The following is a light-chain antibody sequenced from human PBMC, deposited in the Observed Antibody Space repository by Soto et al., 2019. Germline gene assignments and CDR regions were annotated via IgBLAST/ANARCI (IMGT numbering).Light chain of an antibody. V-gene: IGKV1-5*01. CDR3: LQHNTYPWT. J-gene: IGKJ1*01. CDR1: QTISSW. CDR2: DAS. Sequence: DIQMTQSPSTLSGSVGDSVTITCRASQTISSWLAWYQQKPGKAPKPLIYDASSLESGVPSRFSGSGSGTEFTLTISSLQPDDFATYYCLQHNTYPWTFGQGTKVDI.